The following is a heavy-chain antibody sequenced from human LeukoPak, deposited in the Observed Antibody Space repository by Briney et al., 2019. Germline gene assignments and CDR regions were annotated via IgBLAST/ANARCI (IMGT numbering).Heavy chain of an antibody. Sequence: PSETLSLTCTVSGGSISSYYWSWIRQPPGKGLEWIGYIYYSGGTNYNPSLKSRVTISVDTSKNQFSLKLSSVTAADTAVYYCARGGSYRSFDYWGQGTLVTVSS. CDR2: IYYSGGT. J-gene: IGHJ4*02. V-gene: IGHV4-59*01. D-gene: IGHD3-16*02. CDR1: GGSISSYY. CDR3: ARGGSYRSFDY.